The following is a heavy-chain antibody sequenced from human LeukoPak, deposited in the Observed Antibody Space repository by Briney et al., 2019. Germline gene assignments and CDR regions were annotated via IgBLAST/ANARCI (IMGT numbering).Heavy chain of an antibody. V-gene: IGHV3-11*04. CDR1: GFTFSEHY. J-gene: IGHJ6*03. D-gene: IGHD6-6*01. Sequence: PGGSLRLSCVASGFTFSEHYMTRIRQAPGKGLEWVSYISNSGRTIYYADSVKGRFTISRGNAENSLYLQVNSLRVEDTAVYYCARVIATRPHYHYYMDVWGKGTTVTVSS. CDR3: ARVIATRPHYHYYMDV. CDR2: ISNSGRTI.